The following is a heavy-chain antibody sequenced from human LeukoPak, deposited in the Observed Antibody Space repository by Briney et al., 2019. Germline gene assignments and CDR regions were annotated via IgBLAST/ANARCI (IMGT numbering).Heavy chain of an antibody. Sequence: SETLSLTCTVSGGSISSSSYYWGWIRQPPGKGLEWIGEINHSGSTNYNPSLKSRVTISVDTSKNQFSLKLSSVTAADTAVYYCARQGRYYGSGSYYREYYFDYWGQGTLVTVSS. CDR1: GGSISSSSYY. D-gene: IGHD3-10*01. CDR3: ARQGRYYGSGSYYREYYFDY. V-gene: IGHV4-39*01. J-gene: IGHJ4*02. CDR2: INHSGST.